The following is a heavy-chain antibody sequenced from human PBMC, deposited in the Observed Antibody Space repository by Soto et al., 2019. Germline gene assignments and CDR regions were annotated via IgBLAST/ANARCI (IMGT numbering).Heavy chain of an antibody. D-gene: IGHD3-16*02. CDR1: GYTFTSYD. CDR2: MNPNSGNT. CDR3: ARDALVSNWFDP. J-gene: IGHJ5*02. V-gene: IGHV1-8*01. Sequence: ASVKVSCKASGYTFTSYDINWVRQATGQGLEWMGWMNPNSGNTGYAQKFQGRVTMTRNTSISTAYMGLSSLRSEDTAVYYCARDALVSNWFDPWGQGTLVTVSS.